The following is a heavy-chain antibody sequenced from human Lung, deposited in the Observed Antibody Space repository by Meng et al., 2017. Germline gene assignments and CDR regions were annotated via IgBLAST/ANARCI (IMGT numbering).Heavy chain of an antibody. CDR3: ARASYGSGSPLGESWFDP. Sequence: QVQLQESGPGLVKPSQNSSLTCTVSGCCISSGGYYWSWIRQHPGKGLEWIGYIHDSGSTYYNPSLKSRVTISADTSKNQFSLELSSVTAADTAVYYCARASYGSGSPLGESWFDPWGQGTLVTVSS. CDR1: GCCISSGGYY. D-gene: IGHD3-10*01. J-gene: IGHJ5*02. V-gene: IGHV4-31*03. CDR2: IHDSGST.